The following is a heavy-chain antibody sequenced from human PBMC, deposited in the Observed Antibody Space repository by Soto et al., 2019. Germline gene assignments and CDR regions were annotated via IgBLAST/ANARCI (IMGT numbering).Heavy chain of an antibody. CDR1: DFSISNAW. V-gene: IGHV3-15*07. Sequence: EVQLVESGGCLVKPGGSLRLSCAASDFSISNAWMNWVRQAPGKGLEWVGRVKRKIDGETTDYAAPVKGRFTISRDDSNNXLYLQMNSLKADDTAVYYCTTGSVEGVWGQGTTVTVSS. CDR3: TTGSVEGV. D-gene: IGHD2-15*01. J-gene: IGHJ6*02. CDR2: VKRKIDGETT.